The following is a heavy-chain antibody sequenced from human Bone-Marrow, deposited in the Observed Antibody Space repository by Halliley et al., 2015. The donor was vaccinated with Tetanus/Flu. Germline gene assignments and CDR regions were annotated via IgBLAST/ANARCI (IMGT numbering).Heavy chain of an antibody. CDR2: ISYSGST. Sequence: TLSLTCTVSGGSISRYFWNWIRQPPGTGLQWIGYISYSGSTNYNPSLKSRVAISVDTSQNQFSLKLSSVTAADTAVYYCASLGDLDYWGQGTLVTVSS. J-gene: IGHJ4*02. CDR1: GGSISRYF. CDR3: ASLGDLDY. V-gene: IGHV4-59*01.